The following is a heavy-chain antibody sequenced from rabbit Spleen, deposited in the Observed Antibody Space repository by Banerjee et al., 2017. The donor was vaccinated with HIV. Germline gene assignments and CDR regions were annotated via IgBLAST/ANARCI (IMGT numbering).Heavy chain of an antibody. D-gene: IGHD2-1*01. CDR2: IWTGNGRT. V-gene: IGHV1S40*01. CDR3: ARGEYDYGYTTSM. CDR1: GFSFSSSDY. Sequence: QSLEESGGDLVKPGASLTLTCTASGFSFSSSDYMCWVRQAPGKGLEWIACIWTGNGRTDYASWVNGRFTISKTSSTAVTLQMTSLTGADTAMYFCARGEYDYGYTTSMWGPGTLVTVS. J-gene: IGHJ4*01.